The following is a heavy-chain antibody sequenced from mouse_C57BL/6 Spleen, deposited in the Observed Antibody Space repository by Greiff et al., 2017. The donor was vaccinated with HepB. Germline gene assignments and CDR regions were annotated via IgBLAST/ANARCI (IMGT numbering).Heavy chain of an antibody. CDR1: GYTFTNYW. D-gene: IGHD2-4*01. CDR2: IYPGGGYT. V-gene: IGHV1-63*01. J-gene: IGHJ2*01. CDR3: ARGLYDYDVYYFDY. Sequence: QVQLQQSGAELVRPGTSVKMSCKASGYTFTNYWIGWAKQRPGHGLEWIGDIYPGGGYTNYNEKFKGKATLTADKSSSTAYMQFSRLTSEDSAIYYCARGLYDYDVYYFDYWGQGTTLTVSS.